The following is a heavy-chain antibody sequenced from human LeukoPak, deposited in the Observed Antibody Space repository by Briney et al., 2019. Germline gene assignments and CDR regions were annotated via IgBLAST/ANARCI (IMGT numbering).Heavy chain of an antibody. V-gene: IGHV1-69*13. J-gene: IGHJ3*01. Sequence: ASVKVSCKASGGTFTSYAISWVRQAPGQGLEWMGGTTPVFHTTNFAQKFQGRVTITADESTDIPYMELSGLRSDDTAVYYCATCSGHSCDAFDVWGQGTMVTVSS. CDR2: TTPVFHTT. CDR3: ATCSGHSCDAFDV. CDR1: GGTFTSYA. D-gene: IGHD2-15*01.